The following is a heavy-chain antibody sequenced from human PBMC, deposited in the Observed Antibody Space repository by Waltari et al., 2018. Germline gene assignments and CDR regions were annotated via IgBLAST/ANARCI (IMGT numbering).Heavy chain of an antibody. CDR1: GHRFSTHY. J-gene: IGHJ4*02. CDR3: ASGYYSRPIDF. V-gene: IGHV5-51*01. Sequence: VQLVQSGAEVTKPGESLTLSCKTSGHRFSTHYIAWVRQVPGKGLEWVGLIYPADSDSTISPSFQGQVVISVDKSTNTTFLQWRSLKASDSAMYYCASGYYSRPIDFWGQGTLVSVSS. D-gene: IGHD2-21*01. CDR2: IYPADSDS.